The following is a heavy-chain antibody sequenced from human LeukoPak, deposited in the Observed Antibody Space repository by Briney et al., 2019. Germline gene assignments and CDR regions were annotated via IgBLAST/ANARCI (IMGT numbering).Heavy chain of an antibody. CDR1: GFTFSSYS. V-gene: IGHV3-21*01. CDR3: ARARAVGIVGATTVYFDY. CDR2: ISSSSSYI. Sequence: GGSLRLSCAASGFTFSSYSMNWVRQAPGKGLEWVSSISSSSSYIYYADSVKGRFTISRDNAKNSLYLQMNSQRAEDTAVYYCARARAVGIVGATTVYFDYWGQGTLVTVSS. D-gene: IGHD1-26*01. J-gene: IGHJ4*02.